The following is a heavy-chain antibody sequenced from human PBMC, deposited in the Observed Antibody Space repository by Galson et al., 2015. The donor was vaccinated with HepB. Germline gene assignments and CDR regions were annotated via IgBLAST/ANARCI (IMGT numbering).Heavy chain of an antibody. J-gene: IGHJ4*02. Sequence: SLRLSCAASGFTFNSHAMSWVRQAPGKGLEWVSVASGSGRSTYYADSVKGRFTISRVNSKNMLFLQMDSLRVEDTALYYCAKGVLQVGATPFDYWGQGTLVTVSS. CDR2: ASGSGRST. CDR3: AKGVLQVGATPFDY. CDR1: GFTFNSHA. D-gene: IGHD2-15*01. V-gene: IGHV3-23*01.